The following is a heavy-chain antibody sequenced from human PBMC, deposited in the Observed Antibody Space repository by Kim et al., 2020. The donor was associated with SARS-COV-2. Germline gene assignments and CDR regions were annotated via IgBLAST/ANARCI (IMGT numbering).Heavy chain of an antibody. V-gene: IGHV3-21*01. CDR1: GFTFSSYS. J-gene: IGHJ5*02. CDR3: ARDQLEDIAAFDP. CDR2: ISSSSSYI. D-gene: IGHD6-13*01. Sequence: GGSLRLSCAASGFTFSSYSMNWVRQAPGKGLEWVSSISSSSSYIYYAASVKGRFTISRDNAKNSLYLQMNSLRAEDTAVYYCARDQLEDIAAFDPWGQGTLVTVSS.